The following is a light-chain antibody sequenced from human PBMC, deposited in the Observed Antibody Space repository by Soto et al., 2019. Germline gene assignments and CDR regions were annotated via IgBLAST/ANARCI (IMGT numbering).Light chain of an antibody. Sequence: DIQMTHSPSTLSASVLYIVTITFRSSQSISTRLAWYQQKPGKAPKLLIYDASSLESGVPSRFSGSASVTEITLTISSLQPDDFATYYCKQYNSYSKFGQGTKVDIK. CDR1: QSISTR. CDR2: DAS. V-gene: IGKV1-5*01. CDR3: KQYNSYSK. J-gene: IGKJ1*01.